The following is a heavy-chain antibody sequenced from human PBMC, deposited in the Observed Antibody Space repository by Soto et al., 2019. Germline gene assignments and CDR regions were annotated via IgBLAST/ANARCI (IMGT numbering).Heavy chain of an antibody. V-gene: IGHV3-21*04. J-gene: IGHJ4*02. CDR2: ISSSSSYI. Sequence: GGSLRLSCAASGFTFSSYSMNWVRQAPGKGLEWVSSISSSSSYIYYADSVKGRFTISRDNAKNSLYLQMNSLRSDDTAVYYCARTVAGYFDYWGQGTLVTVSS. CDR3: ARTVAGYFDY. CDR1: GFTFSSYS. D-gene: IGHD6-19*01.